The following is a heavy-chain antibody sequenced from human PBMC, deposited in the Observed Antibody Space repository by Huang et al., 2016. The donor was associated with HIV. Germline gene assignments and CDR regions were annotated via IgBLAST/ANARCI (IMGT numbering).Heavy chain of an antibody. D-gene: IGHD1-1*01. V-gene: IGHV4-34*01. Sequence: QVQLQQWGAGLLKPSETLSLTCAVYGGSFSGYYWSWIRQSPGKGLEWIGEINHSGSTNDNPSLKSRLTISVDTAKNQVSLKLSSVTAADTAVYYCARERMMSWLDDHDAFDIWGQGTMVTVSS. CDR1: GGSFSGYY. CDR2: INHSGST. CDR3: ARERMMSWLDDHDAFDI. J-gene: IGHJ3*02.